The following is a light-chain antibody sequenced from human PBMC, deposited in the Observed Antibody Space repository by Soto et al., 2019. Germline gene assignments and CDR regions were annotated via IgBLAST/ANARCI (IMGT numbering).Light chain of an antibody. CDR3: VAWDDSLSAYV. CDR2: RND. Sequence: QSVLTQSPSPSGTPGQRVTISCSGSSSSIGSNFVYWYQQLPGTAPKLLIYRNDQRPSGVPDRFSGSKSGTTASLAISGLRSEDEADYCCVAWDDSLSAYVFGTGTKLTVL. CDR1: SSSIGSNF. J-gene: IGLJ1*01. V-gene: IGLV1-47*01.